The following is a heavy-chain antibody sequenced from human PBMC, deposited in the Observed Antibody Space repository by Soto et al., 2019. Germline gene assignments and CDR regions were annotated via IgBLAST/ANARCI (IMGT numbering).Heavy chain of an antibody. J-gene: IGHJ5*02. Sequence: IRQPPGKALEWIGHTYHSGNPYYNPSLKSRVTISVDTSKNQFSLKLSSVTAADTAVYYCARVGGSFVLPTYNWFDPWGQGTLVTVSS. CDR2: TYHSGNP. CDR3: ARVGGSFVLPTYNWFDP. V-gene: IGHV4-30-2*04. D-gene: IGHD3-10*01.